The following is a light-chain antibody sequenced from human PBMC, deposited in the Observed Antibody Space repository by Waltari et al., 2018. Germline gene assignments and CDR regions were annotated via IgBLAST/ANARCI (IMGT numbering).Light chain of an antibody. CDR2: KAS. V-gene: IGKV1-5*03. CDR1: QDIGTW. Sequence: DIQLTQSPSTLSASVGDRVTSTCRASQDIGTWLAWYQQKPGKAPERLVYKASRLQSGVPSRFSDRGSGTEFTLTISSLQPEDFATFYCQQFDTYPWTFGQGTKVDIK. CDR3: QQFDTYPWT. J-gene: IGKJ1*01.